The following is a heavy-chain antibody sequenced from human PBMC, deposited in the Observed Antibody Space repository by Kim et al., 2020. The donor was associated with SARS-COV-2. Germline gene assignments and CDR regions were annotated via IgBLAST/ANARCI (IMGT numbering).Heavy chain of an antibody. J-gene: IGHJ6*02. Sequence: SVKISCKASGGTFSSYAISWVRQAPGQGLEWMGGIIPIFGTANYAQKFQGRVTITADESTSTAYMELSSLRSEDTAVYYCARRGLDYYGSGSYTYYGMDVWGQGTTVTVSS. V-gene: IGHV1-69*13. CDR3: ARRGLDYYGSGSYTYYGMDV. CDR1: GGTFSSYA. D-gene: IGHD3-10*01. CDR2: IIPIFGTA.